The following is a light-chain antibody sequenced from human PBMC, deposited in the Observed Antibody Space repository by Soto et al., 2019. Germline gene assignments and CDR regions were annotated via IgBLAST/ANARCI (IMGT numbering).Light chain of an antibody. V-gene: IGKV1-12*01. CDR1: QGIGSW. CDR2: AAS. J-gene: IGKJ1*01. CDR3: QQTNSVPRT. Sequence: DIQMTQSPSSVSASVGDRVTITCRASQGIGSWLAWYQQKLGKAPNILIYAASSLQSGVPSRFCGSGSETDFTLTISRLQPEDFATFYFQQTNSVPRTFGQGTKVEIK.